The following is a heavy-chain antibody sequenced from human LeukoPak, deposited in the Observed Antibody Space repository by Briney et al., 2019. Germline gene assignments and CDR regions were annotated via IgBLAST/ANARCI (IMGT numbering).Heavy chain of an antibody. D-gene: IGHD3-3*01. V-gene: IGHV3-30*04. CDR2: ISYDGSNK. J-gene: IGHJ4*02. CDR3: ARVEGVYDDFWSGYPPIFDY. CDR1: GFTFSSYA. Sequence: GGSLRLSCAASGFTFSSYAMHWVRQAPGKGLEWVAVISYDGSNKYYADSVKGRFTISRDNSKNTLYLQMNSLRAEDTAVYYCARVEGVYDDFWSGYPPIFDYWGQGTLVTVSS.